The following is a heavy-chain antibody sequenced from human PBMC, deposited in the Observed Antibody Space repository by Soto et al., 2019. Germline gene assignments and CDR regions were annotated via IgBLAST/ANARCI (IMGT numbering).Heavy chain of an antibody. CDR1: GYTFTGYC. CDR2: INPQTGGT. CDR3: ARERYQVISDGMDV. J-gene: IGHJ6*02. Sequence: QVQLVQSGAEVKTPGASVRVSCKASGYTFTGYCIHWVREAPGQGLEWMGWINPQTGGTSYAQKFKGRVTLSRDTSINTAYLELTRVRFDDAAVYFCARERYQVISDGMDVWGQGTTVTVSS. D-gene: IGHD2-2*01. V-gene: IGHV1-2*02.